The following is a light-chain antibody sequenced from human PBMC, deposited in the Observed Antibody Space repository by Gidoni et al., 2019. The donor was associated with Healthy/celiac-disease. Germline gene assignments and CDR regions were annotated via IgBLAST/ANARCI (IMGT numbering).Light chain of an antibody. J-gene: IGLJ3*02. CDR2: DVS. CDR3: CSYAGSYNWV. CDR1: SSDVGGYNY. Sequence: QSALTQPRSVSGSPGQPVTISCTGTSSDVGGYNYVPWYQQHPGKAPKLMIYDVSKRPSGVPDLFSGSKSGNTASLTISRLQAEDEADYYCCSYAGSYNWVFGGGTKLTVL. V-gene: IGLV2-11*01.